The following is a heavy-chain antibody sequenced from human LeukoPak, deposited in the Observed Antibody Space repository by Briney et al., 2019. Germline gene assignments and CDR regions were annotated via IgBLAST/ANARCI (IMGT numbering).Heavy chain of an antibody. D-gene: IGHD7-27*01. J-gene: IGHJ4*02. CDR3: ARDGDDQTFDY. CDR1: GFTFSNSG. CDR2: ISSSSSTI. Sequence: GGSLRLSCAASGFTFSNSGMNWVRQAPGKGLEWVSYISSSSSTIYYADSVKGRFTISRDNSKNTLYLQMNSLRAEDTAVYYCARDGDDQTFDYWGQGTLVTVSS. V-gene: IGHV3-48*01.